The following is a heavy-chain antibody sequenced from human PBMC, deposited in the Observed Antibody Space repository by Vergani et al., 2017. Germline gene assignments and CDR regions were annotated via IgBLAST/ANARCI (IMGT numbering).Heavy chain of an antibody. CDR1: GFTFSSYS. Sequence: VQLVESGGGVVQPGGSLRLSCAASGFTFSSYSMNWVRQAPGKGLEWVSSISSSSSYIYYADSVKGRFTISRDNAKNSLYLQMNSLRAEDTAVYYCARAGGGDYGYVDYWGQGTLVTVSS. V-gene: IGHV3-21*01. D-gene: IGHD4-17*01. J-gene: IGHJ4*02. CDR3: ARAGGGDYGYVDY. CDR2: ISSSSSYI.